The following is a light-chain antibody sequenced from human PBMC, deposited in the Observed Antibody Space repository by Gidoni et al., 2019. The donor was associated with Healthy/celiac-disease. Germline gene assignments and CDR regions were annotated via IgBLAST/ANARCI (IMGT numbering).Light chain of an antibody. J-gene: IGKJ1*01. V-gene: IGKV3-20*01. Sequence: IMLTKSPGTLSLSPGERATLSCRASQSVSSSYLAWYQQKPGQAPRLLIYGASSRATGIPDRFSGSGSGTDFTLTISRLEPEDFAVYYCQQYGSSSWTFGQGTKVEIK. CDR2: GAS. CDR3: QQYGSSSWT. CDR1: QSVSSSY.